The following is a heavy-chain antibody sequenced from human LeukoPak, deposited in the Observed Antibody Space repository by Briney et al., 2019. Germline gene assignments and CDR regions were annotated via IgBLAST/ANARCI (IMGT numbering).Heavy chain of an antibody. CDR2: ISSSSSYI. D-gene: IGHD2-21*02. V-gene: IGHV3-21*01. J-gene: IGHJ6*02. Sequence: GGSLRLSCAASGFTFSSYSMNWVRQAPGKGLEWVSSISSSSSYIYYADSVKGRFTISRDNAKNSLYLQMNSLRAEDTAVYYYARDDSNGVTTDRYYYYGMDVWGQGTTVTVSS. CDR3: ARDDSNGVTTDRYYYYGMDV. CDR1: GFTFSSYS.